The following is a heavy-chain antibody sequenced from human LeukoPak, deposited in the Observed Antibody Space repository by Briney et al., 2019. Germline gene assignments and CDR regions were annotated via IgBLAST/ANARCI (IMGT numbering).Heavy chain of an antibody. D-gene: IGHD5-18*01. CDR2: IIPIFGTA. CDR1: GGTFSSYA. V-gene: IGHV1-69*05. CDR3: ARDADTAMVNGMDV. Sequence: GASVKVSCKASGGTFSSYAISWVRQAPGQGLEWMGGIIPIFGTANYAQKFQGRVTMTRDTSTSTVYMELSSLRSEDTAVYYCARDADTAMVNGMDVWGQGTTVTVSS. J-gene: IGHJ6*02.